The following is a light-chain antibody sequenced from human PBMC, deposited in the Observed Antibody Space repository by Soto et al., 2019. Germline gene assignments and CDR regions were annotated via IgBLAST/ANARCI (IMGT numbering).Light chain of an antibody. V-gene: IGKV1-12*01. Sequence: DIQMTQSPSSVSASVGDRVTMTCRASQDISNLLAWYQQKPGKAPKLLIYGTSSLQSGVPSRFSGSGYGTHFTLTINSLQPEDFATDFCQHSKNFPLTFGQGTRREIK. CDR1: QDISNL. J-gene: IGKJ5*01. CDR2: GTS. CDR3: QHSKNFPLT.